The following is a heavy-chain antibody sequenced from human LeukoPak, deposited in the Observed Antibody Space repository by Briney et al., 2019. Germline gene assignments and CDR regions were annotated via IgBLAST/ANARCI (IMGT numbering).Heavy chain of an antibody. CDR2: LSATGDST. CDR3: AIDYWPEALDL. J-gene: IGHJ3*01. D-gene: IGHD2-15*01. V-gene: IGHV3-23*01. CDR1: GFTFSTYA. Sequence: PGGSLRLSCAASGFTFSTYAMCWVRQAPGKGLEWVSGLSATGDSTYYADSVKGRFTVSRDNSKNTLYLQMSSLRVEDTAVYYCAIDYWPEALDLWGQGTMVTVSS.